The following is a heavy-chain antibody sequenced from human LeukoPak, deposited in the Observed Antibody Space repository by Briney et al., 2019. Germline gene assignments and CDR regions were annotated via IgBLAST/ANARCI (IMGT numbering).Heavy chain of an antibody. D-gene: IGHD3-10*01. V-gene: IGHV3-23*01. Sequence: GGSLRLSCAASGFTFASYALSWVRQAPGKGLEWVSAISGSGGSTYYSDSVRGRFTISRDNFKRTLLLQMNSLRAEDTAVYYCARDEYYYGSGRRSRAFDIWGQGTMVTVSS. CDR2: ISGSGGST. CDR1: GFTFASYA. J-gene: IGHJ3*02. CDR3: ARDEYYYGSGRRSRAFDI.